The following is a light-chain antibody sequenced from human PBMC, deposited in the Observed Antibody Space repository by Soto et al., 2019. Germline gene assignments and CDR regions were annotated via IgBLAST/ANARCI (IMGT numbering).Light chain of an antibody. CDR1: SSDVGGYNY. CDR2: DVN. V-gene: IGLV2-14*01. J-gene: IGLJ2*01. CDR3: SSYTSISTVV. Sequence: QSALTQPASVSVSPGQSITISCTGTSSDVGGYNYVSCFQQYPGKAPKLTIYDVNNRPSGVSSRFSGSKSGNTASLTISGLQAEDEADYYCSSYTSISTVVFGGGTKLTVL.